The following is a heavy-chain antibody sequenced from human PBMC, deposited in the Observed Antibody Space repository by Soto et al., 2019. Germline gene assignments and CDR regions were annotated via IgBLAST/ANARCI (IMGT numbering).Heavy chain of an antibody. V-gene: IGHV3-33*01. CDR1: GFTFSSYG. CDR3: ARDMGRSSYDFWSGSLDP. J-gene: IGHJ5*02. D-gene: IGHD3-3*01. Sequence: GGSLRLSCAASGFTFSSYGMHWVRQAPGKGLEWVAVIWYDGSNKYYADSVKGRFTISRDNSKNTLYLQMNSLRAEDTAVYYCARDMGRSSYDFWSGSLDPWGQGTLVTVSS. CDR2: IWYDGSNK.